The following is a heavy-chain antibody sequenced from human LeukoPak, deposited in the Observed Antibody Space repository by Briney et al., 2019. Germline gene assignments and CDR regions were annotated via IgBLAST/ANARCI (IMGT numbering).Heavy chain of an antibody. CDR2: IYPGDSDT. CDR3: ARHRGYTRDAFDI. V-gene: IGHV5-51*01. CDR1: GSSFTSYW. D-gene: IGHD2-2*02. Sequence: GASLQISCKGSGSSFTSYWIGWVRPLPGKGLEWMGIIYPGDSDTRYSPSFQGQVTISADKSISTAYLQWSSLKASDTAMYYCARHRGYTRDAFDIWGQGTMVTVSS. J-gene: IGHJ3*02.